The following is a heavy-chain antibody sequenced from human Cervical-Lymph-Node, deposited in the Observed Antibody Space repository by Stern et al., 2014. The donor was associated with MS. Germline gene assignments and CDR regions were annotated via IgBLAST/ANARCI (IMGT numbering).Heavy chain of an antibody. CDR3: ARGSGDNWFDP. J-gene: IGHJ5*02. Sequence: QVQLVQSGAEVKKPGSSVKVSCKSSGGISWVRQAPGQGLEWMGGAIPFVGISNYAQKFQGRVTITADTSTNTTYLHLSRLTSADTAVYYCARGSGDNWFDPWGQGTLVTVSS. D-gene: IGHD3-10*01. CDR1: GG. V-gene: IGHV1-69*17. CDR2: AIPFVGIS.